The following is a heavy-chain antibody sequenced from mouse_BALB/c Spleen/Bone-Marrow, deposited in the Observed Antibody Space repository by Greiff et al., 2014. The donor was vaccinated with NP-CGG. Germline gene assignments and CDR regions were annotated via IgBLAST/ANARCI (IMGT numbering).Heavy chain of an antibody. Sequence: EVQLVESGGGLVKPGGSLKLSCAASGFTFSTYAMSWVRQTPEKRLEWVASIYSGGSTYYPDSVKGRFTISRGNARNILYLQMNSLRSEDTAMYYCARRYYGYWYFDVWGAGTTVTVSS. D-gene: IGHD1-1*01. J-gene: IGHJ1*01. CDR3: ARRYYGYWYFDV. V-gene: IGHV5-6-5*01. CDR1: GFTFSTYA. CDR2: IYSGGST.